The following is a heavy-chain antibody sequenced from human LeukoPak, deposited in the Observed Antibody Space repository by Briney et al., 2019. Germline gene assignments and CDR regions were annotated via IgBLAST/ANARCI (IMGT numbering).Heavy chain of an antibody. D-gene: IGHD6-19*01. V-gene: IGHV3-48*01. CDR1: GFTFSSYT. J-gene: IGHJ4*02. CDR2: ISSTSTTI. Sequence: GGSLRLSCAASGFTFSSYTMNWVRQAPGKGLQWVSYISSTSTTIFYADSVKGRFTISRDNAKNSLYLQMNSLTAEDTAVYYCAKPSSSGWYFYYFDYWGQGTLVTVSS. CDR3: AKPSSSGWYFYYFDY.